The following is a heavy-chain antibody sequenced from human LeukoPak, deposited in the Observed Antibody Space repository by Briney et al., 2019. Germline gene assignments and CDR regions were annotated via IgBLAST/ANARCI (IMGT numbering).Heavy chain of an antibody. CDR1: GFTFSSYW. CDR3: ARVGDSSGYYYDLGYYYYMDV. J-gene: IGHJ6*03. CDR2: INSDGSST. D-gene: IGHD3-22*01. Sequence: GGSLRLSCAASGFTFSSYWMHWVRQAPGKGLVWVSRINSDGSSTSYADSVKGRFTISRDNAKNTLYLQMNSLGAEDTAVYYCARVGDSSGYYYDLGYYYYMDVWGKGTTVTISS. V-gene: IGHV3-74*01.